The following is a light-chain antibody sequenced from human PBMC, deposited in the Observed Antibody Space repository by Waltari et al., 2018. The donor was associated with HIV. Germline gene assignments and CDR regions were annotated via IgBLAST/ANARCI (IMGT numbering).Light chain of an antibody. V-gene: IGKV1-39*01. CDR3: QQSYSTPRT. J-gene: IGKJ1*01. CDR2: TES. Sequence: DIQLNQSPSSLSTSVGNRVTITCRASQNISTYLNWYQQKSRKAQNLMIYTESNLQTGVPSRVSGSGSGTNFTLTISGLQPEDSATYCCQQSYSTPRTFGQGTKVEIK. CDR1: QNISTY.